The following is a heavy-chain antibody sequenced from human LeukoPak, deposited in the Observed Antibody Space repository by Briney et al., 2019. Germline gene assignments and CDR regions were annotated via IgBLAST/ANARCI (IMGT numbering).Heavy chain of an antibody. D-gene: IGHD2-15*01. V-gene: IGHV4-59*01. J-gene: IGHJ6*03. CDR3: ARGTPRLYYYYMDV. Sequence: SETLSLTCTVSGGSISSYYWSWIRQPPGKGLEWIGYIYYSGSTNYNPSLRSRVTISVDTSKNQFSLKLSSVTAADTAVYYCARGTPRLYYYYMDVWGKGTTVTVSS. CDR1: GGSISSYY. CDR2: IYYSGST.